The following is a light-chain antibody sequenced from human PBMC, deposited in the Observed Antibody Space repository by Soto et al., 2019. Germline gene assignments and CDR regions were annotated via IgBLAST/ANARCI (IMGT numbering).Light chain of an antibody. J-gene: IGKJ2*01. V-gene: IGKV1-39*01. Sequence: DIQMTQSPSSLSAFVGDRVTITCRASQSISNYLSWFQQKPGKAPKLLIYAASSLQSGVPSRFSGSGSGTDFTLTISSLQPEDFATYFCQQSYSSLIFTFGQGTKLEIK. CDR1: QSISNY. CDR3: QQSYSSLIFT. CDR2: AAS.